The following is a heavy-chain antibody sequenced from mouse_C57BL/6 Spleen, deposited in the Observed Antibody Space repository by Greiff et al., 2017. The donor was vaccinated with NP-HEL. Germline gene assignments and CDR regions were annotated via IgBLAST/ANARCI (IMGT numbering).Heavy chain of an antibody. CDR2: INPGSGGT. J-gene: IGHJ3*01. CDR3: AREAAPYDYDGFAY. CDR1: GYAFTNYL. V-gene: IGHV1-54*01. Sequence: ESGAELVRPGTSVKVSCKASGYAFTNYLIEWVKQRPGQGLEWIGVINPGSGGTNYNEKFKGKATLTADKSSSTAYMQLSSLTSEDSAVYFCAREAAPYDYDGFAYWGQGTLVTVSA. D-gene: IGHD2-4*01.